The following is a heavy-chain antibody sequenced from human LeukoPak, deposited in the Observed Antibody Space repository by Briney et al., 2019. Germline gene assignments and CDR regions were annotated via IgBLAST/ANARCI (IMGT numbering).Heavy chain of an antibody. V-gene: IGHV3-74*01. CDR3: TTEVPNGDLQFDY. Sequence: GGSLRLSCAASGLTFSSHWMHWVRQAPGKGLVWVSRITNDGRSTTYADSVKGRFTISRDDSKNTLSLQMSGLRAEDTALYYCTTEVPNGDLQFDYWGQGTLVTVSS. CDR1: GLTFSSHW. CDR2: ITNDGRST. D-gene: IGHD4-17*01. J-gene: IGHJ4*02.